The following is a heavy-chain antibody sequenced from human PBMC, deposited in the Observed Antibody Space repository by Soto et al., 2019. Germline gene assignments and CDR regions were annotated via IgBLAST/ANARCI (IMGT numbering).Heavy chain of an antibody. CDR2: IYFSGKT. J-gene: IGHJ4*02. D-gene: IGHD5-12*01. CDR3: VRKTDGYNPFAN. V-gene: IGHV4-28*01. CDR1: GYSISSSNW. Sequence: QVQLQESGPGLVKPSDTLSLTCAVSGYSISSSNWWGWIRQPPGKGLDWIGYIYFSGKTHYNPSLKSRVTMSADTSKNQFSRKFSSVTAVDTAVYYCVRKTDGYNPFANWGQGTLVTVS.